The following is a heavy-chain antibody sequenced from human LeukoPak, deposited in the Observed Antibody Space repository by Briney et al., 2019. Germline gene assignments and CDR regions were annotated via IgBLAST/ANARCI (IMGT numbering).Heavy chain of an antibody. CDR2: IYPGDSDT. D-gene: IGHD5-24*01. V-gene: IGHV5-51*01. CDR1: GYIFTSYW. CDR3: ARQIWGGYNDPFDY. J-gene: IGHJ4*02. Sequence: GESLKISCQGSGYIFTSYWIGWVRQMPGIGLEWMGTIYPGDSDTRYSPSFQGQVTISADKSINTAYLQWSSLKASDTAIYYCARQIWGGYNDPFDYWGQGTLVTVSS.